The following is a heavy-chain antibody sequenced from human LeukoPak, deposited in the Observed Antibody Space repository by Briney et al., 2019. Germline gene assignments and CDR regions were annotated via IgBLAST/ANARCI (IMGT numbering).Heavy chain of an antibody. J-gene: IGHJ3*02. CDR2: ISWNSGSI. Sequence: GRSLRLSCAASGFTFDDYAMHWVRQAPGKGLEWVSGISWNSGSIGYADSVKGRFTTSRDNAKNSLYLQMNSLRAEDTALYYCAKAYYYDSSGYYGDAFDIWGQGTMATVSS. V-gene: IGHV3-9*01. CDR3: AKAYYYDSSGYYGDAFDI. CDR1: GFTFDDYA. D-gene: IGHD3-22*01.